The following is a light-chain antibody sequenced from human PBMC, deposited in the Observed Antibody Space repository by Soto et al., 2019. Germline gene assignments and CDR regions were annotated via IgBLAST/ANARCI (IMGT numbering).Light chain of an antibody. CDR1: QSVGTY. V-gene: IGKV3-20*01. CDR2: DVS. Sequence: PGERATLSCRASQSVGTYLAWYQQKPGQAPRLLIYDVSTRATGIPDRFSGSGSGTDFTLTISSLQPDDFAVYYCQQYGSSPPTFGQGTKVDIK. J-gene: IGKJ1*01. CDR3: QQYGSSPPT.